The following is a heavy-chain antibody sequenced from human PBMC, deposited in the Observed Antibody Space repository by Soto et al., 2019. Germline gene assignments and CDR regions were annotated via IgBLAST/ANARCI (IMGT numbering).Heavy chain of an antibody. CDR1: GFTFSSYA. CDR3: AKIKSLTFQTLDFDY. V-gene: IGHV3-23*01. CDR2: ISGSGGST. J-gene: IGHJ4*02. Sequence: PGESLKISCAASGFTFSSYAMSWVRQAPGKGLEWVSAISGSGGSTYYADSVKGRFTISRDNSKNTLYLQMNSLRAEDTAVYYCAKIKSLTFQTLDFDYWGQGTLVTVSS.